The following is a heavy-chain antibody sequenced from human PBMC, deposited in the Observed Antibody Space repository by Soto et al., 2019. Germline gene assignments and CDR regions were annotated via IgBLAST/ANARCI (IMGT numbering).Heavy chain of an antibody. CDR1: GYTFIRYG. V-gene: IGHV1-18*01. CDR2: ISPYNDYT. J-gene: IGHJ6*02. Sequence: QVQLVQSAAEVKKPGASVKVSCKASGYTFIRYGIAWVRQAPGQGLEWLGWISPYNDYTTYTQKLQGRVTMTTDTASKTVYMEGRSLGADDTAVYYCARGGDEDNVWGKLSDYGLDVWGQGTTVTVSS. D-gene: IGHD2-15*01. CDR3: ARGGDEDNVWGKLSDYGLDV.